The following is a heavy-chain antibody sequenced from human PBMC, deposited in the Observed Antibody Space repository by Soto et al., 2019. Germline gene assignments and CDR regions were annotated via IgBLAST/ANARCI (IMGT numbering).Heavy chain of an antibody. Sequence: SETLSLTCTVSGGSISSYYWSWIRQPPGKGLEWIGYIYYSGSTNYNPSLKSRVTISVDTSKNQFSLKLSSVTAADTAVYSCARGMGSGSYYVVSWFDPWGQGTLVTVSS. CDR3: ARGMGSGSYYVVSWFDP. CDR2: IYYSGST. J-gene: IGHJ5*02. D-gene: IGHD3-10*01. CDR1: GGSISSYY. V-gene: IGHV4-59*01.